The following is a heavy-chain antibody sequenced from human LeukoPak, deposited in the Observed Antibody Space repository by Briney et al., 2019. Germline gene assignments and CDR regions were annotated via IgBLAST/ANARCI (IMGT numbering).Heavy chain of an antibody. D-gene: IGHD6-19*01. CDR1: GFTFTSSA. J-gene: IGHJ4*02. Sequence: SVKVSCKASGFTFTSSAVQWVRQARGQRLEWIGWIVVGSGNTNYTQKFQERVTITRDMSTSTAYMELSSLRSEDTAVYYCAAVSQIAVAGTGDYWGQGTLVTVSS. CDR3: AAVSQIAVAGTGDY. V-gene: IGHV1-58*01. CDR2: IVVGSGNT.